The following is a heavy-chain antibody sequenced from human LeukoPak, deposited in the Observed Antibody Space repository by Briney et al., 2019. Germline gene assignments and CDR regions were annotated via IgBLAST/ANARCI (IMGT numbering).Heavy chain of an antibody. J-gene: IGHJ4*02. CDR3: AKDVAAAGTNFDY. CDR2: IWYDGTKE. CDR1: GFSFRSYA. D-gene: IGHD6-13*01. Sequence: PGGSLRLSCAASGFSFRSYAMHWVRQAPGKGLEWLTFIWYDGTKEYYSDSVKGRFIISRDNFDNTLYLQMSSLRVEDTAVYYCAKDVAAAGTNFDYWGQGTLVTVSS. V-gene: IGHV3-30*02.